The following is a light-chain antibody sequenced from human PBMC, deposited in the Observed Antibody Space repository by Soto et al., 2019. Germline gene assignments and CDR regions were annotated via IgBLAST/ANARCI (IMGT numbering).Light chain of an antibody. CDR3: QQRLSPPWT. V-gene: IGKV1-39*01. CDR2: AAS. CDR1: QTVSRF. J-gene: IGKJ1*01. Sequence: DIQMTQSPSSLAASVGDRVTITCRASQTVSRFLNWYHQKPGKAPTLLIYAASTLQSGVRSRFNGSGSGTDFTLNITSLAPEDFATYSCQQRLSPPWTFGQGTQVAI.